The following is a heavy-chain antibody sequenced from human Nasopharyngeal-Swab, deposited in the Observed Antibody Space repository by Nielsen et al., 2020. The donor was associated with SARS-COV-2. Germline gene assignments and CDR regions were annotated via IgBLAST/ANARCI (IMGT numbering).Heavy chain of an antibody. D-gene: IGHD2-15*01. Sequence: GGSLTLSCAASGLSISGYWMSWVRQAPGKGLEWVANINQDGSEEYYVASVKGRFTISRDNAKKTLYLQMNSLRAEDTAVYYCARTRYCSSGSCYMDVWGKGTTVTVSS. CDR3: ARTRYCSSGSCYMDV. CDR2: INQDGSEE. J-gene: IGHJ6*03. CDR1: GLSISGYW. V-gene: IGHV3-7*01.